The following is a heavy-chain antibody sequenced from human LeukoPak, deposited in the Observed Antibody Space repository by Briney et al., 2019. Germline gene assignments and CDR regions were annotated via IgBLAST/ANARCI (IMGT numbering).Heavy chain of an antibody. V-gene: IGHV3-21*01. D-gene: IGHD6-19*01. CDR2: ISSSSSYI. Sequence: GGSLRLSCAASGFTFSSYSMNWVRQAPGKGLEWVSSISSSSSYIYYADSVKGRFTISRDSAKNSLYLQMNSLRAEDTAVYYCAREISVAGLPIWGQGTMVTVSS. CDR3: AREISVAGLPI. CDR1: GFTFSSYS. J-gene: IGHJ3*02.